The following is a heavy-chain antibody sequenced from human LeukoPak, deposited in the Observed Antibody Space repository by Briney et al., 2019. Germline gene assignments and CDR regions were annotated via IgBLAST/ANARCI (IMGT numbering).Heavy chain of an antibody. CDR2: IRYDGSNK. D-gene: IGHD6-19*01. J-gene: IGHJ4*02. CDR3: AKEGDSSGWYYFDY. Sequence: PGGSLRLSCAASGFTFSIYGMHWVRQAPGKGLEGVAFIRYDGSNKYYADSVKGRFTISRDNSKNTLYLQMNSLRAEDTAVYYCAKEGDSSGWYYFDYWGQGTLVTVSS. V-gene: IGHV3-30*02. CDR1: GFTFSIYG.